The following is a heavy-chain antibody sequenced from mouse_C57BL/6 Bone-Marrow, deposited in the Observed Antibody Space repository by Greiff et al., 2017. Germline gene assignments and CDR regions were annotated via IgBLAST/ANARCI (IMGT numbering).Heavy chain of an antibody. CDR3: ARDEEATTVVAGDY. V-gene: IGHV3-6*01. CDR2: ISYDGSN. D-gene: IGHD1-1*01. J-gene: IGHJ2*01. Sequence: DVKLQASGPGLVKPSQSLSLTCSVTGYSITSGYYWNWIRQFPGNKLEWMGYISYDGSNNYNPSLKNRISITRDTSKNQFFLKLNSVTTEDTATYDCARDEEATTVVAGDYWGQGTTLTVSS. CDR1: GYSITSGYY.